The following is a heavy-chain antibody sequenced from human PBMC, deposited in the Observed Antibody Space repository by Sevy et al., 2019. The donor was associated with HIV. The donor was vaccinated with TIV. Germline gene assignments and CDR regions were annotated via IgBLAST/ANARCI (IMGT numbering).Heavy chain of an antibody. CDR3: ARETTAGAVDS. J-gene: IGHJ5*01. V-gene: IGHV4-61*02. CDR1: GGSISSSSYY. Sequence: KQSQTLSLTCTVSGGSISSSSYYWSWIRQSAGKGLEWIGRMYISGSTNYNPSLTSRVTMSIDTSKNHFSLKLTSVTAADTAVYFCARETTAGAVDSWGQGTLVTVSS. CDR2: MYISGST. D-gene: IGHD6-19*01.